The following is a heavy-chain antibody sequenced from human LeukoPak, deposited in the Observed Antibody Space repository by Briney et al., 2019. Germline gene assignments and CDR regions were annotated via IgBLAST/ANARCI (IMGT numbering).Heavy chain of an antibody. V-gene: IGHV3-23*05. CDR3: STRLGEHFDY. CDR1: GFTFSSYT. CDR2: IDDSERT. Sequence: GGSLTLSCTASGFTFSSYTLNWVRQAPGKGLEWVSTIDDSERTHYSDSVQGRFTISRENSKNTIFLHMNSLRAEDTAVYFCSTRLGEHFDYWGQGTRVTVSS. J-gene: IGHJ4*02. D-gene: IGHD3-16*01.